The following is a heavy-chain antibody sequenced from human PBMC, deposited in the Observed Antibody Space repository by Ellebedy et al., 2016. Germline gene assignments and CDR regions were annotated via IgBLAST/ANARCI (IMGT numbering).Heavy chain of an antibody. CDR2: ISGSGGST. V-gene: IGHV3-23*01. CDR1: GFTFSSYA. D-gene: IGHD1-20*01. J-gene: IGHJ4*02. CDR3: ARHNWNAPGRFDY. Sequence: GGSLRLSCAASGFTFSSYAMSWVRQAPGKGLEWVSAISGSGGSTYYADSVKGRFTISRDNAKNTLYLQMNSLRAEDTAVYYCARHNWNAPGRFDYWGQGTLVTVSS.